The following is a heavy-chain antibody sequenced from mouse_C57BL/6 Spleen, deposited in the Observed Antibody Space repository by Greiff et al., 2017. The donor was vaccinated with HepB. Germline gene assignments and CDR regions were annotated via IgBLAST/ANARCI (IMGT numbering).Heavy chain of an antibody. CDR2: ISSGGSYT. J-gene: IGHJ4*01. V-gene: IGHV5-6*02. D-gene: IGHD2-4*01. CDR1: GFTFSSYG. CDR3: ARQTLLRRDYAMDY. Sequence: DVKLVESGGDLVKPGGSLKLSCAASGFTFSSYGMSWVRQTPDKRLEWVATISSGGSYTYYPDSVKGRFTISRDNAKNTLYLQMSSLKSEDTAMYYCARQTLLRRDYAMDYWGQGTSVTVSS.